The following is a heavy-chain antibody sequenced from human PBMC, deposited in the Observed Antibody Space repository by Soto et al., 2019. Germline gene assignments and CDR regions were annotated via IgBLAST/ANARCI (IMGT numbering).Heavy chain of an antibody. J-gene: IGHJ5*02. CDR2: LKSRRAGGTS. Sequence: EVQLVESGGGLVKPGGSLRLSCAVSGITFTDAWMGWVRQAPGKGLEWIGRLKSRRAGGTSDYAAPVKGRFSISKDESKNTLYLQMNSLKIEDTAVYYCTTDGAVGPYPLVWAWGQGTLVTVSS. CDR1: GITFTDAW. CDR3: TTDGAVGPYPLVWA. V-gene: IGHV3-15*01. D-gene: IGHD6-19*01.